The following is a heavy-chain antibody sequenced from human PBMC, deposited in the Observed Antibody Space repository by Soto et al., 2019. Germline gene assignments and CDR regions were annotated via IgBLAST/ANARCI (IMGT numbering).Heavy chain of an antibody. CDR1: GDSVSSNSAA. Sequence: SQTLSLTCVISGDSVSSNSAAWNWIRQSPSRGLEWLGRTYYRSKWYNDYAVSVKSRITINPDTSKNQFSLQLNSVTPEDTAVYYCARDRVDYGDYYYYGMDVWGQGTTVTVSS. V-gene: IGHV6-1*01. CDR2: TYYRSKWYN. CDR3: ARDRVDYGDYYYYGMDV. J-gene: IGHJ6*02. D-gene: IGHD4-17*01.